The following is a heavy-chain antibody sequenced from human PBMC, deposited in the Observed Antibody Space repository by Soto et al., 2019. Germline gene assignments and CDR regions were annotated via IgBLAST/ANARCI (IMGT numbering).Heavy chain of an antibody. V-gene: IGHV1-69*01. CDR3: ARLVWSGYYKQRAGIDV. D-gene: IGHD3-3*01. CDR2: IIPIFGTA. Sequence: QVQLVQSGAEVKKPGSSVKVSCKASGGTFSSYAISWVRQAPGQGLEWMGGIIPIFGTANYAQKFQGRVTITADESTSTAYMELSSLRSEDTAVYYCARLVWSGYYKQRAGIDVWGQGTTVTVSS. CDR1: GGTFSSYA. J-gene: IGHJ6*02.